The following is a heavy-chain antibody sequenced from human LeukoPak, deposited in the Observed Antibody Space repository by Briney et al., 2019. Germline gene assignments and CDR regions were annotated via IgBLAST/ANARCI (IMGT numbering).Heavy chain of an antibody. CDR1: GYTFTSYG. Sequence: ASVKVSCKASGYTFTSYGISWVRQAPEQGLEWMGWISAYNGNTNYAQKLQGRVTMTTDTSTSTAYMELRSLRSDDTAVYYCARAYYYDSSGSLDYWGQGTLVTVSS. CDR2: ISAYNGNT. CDR3: ARAYYYDSSGSLDY. D-gene: IGHD3-22*01. V-gene: IGHV1-18*01. J-gene: IGHJ4*02.